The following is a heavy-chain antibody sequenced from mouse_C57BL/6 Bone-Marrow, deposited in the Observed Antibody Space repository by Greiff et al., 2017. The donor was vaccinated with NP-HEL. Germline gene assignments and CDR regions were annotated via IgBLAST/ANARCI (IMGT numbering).Heavy chain of an antibody. J-gene: IGHJ2*01. Sequence: EVQVVESGAELVRPGASVKLSCTASGFNIKDDYMHWVKQRPEQGLEWIGWIDPENGDTEYASKFQGKATITADTSSNTAYLQLSSLTSEDTAVYYCTTTFITTVVARAHYFDYWGQGTTLTVSS. CDR2: IDPENGDT. CDR3: TTTFITTVVARAHYFDY. V-gene: IGHV14-4*01. CDR1: GFNIKDDY. D-gene: IGHD1-1*01.